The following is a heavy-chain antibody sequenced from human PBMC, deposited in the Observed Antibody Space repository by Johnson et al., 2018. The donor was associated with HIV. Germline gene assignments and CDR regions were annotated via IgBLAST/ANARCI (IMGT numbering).Heavy chain of an antibody. CDR2: ISYDGSNK. CDR3: ARASNYYDSFGYYRRGGGSDI. V-gene: IGHV3-30-3*01. CDR1: GFTFSSYA. J-gene: IGHJ3*02. D-gene: IGHD3-22*01. Sequence: QVQLVESGGGVVQPGRSLRLSCAASGFTFSSYAMHWVRQAPGKVLEWVAVISYDGSNKYYADSVKGRFTISRDNSKNTLYLQMNNVRAEDTALYFCARASNYYDSFGYYRRGGGSDIWGQGTMVTVSS.